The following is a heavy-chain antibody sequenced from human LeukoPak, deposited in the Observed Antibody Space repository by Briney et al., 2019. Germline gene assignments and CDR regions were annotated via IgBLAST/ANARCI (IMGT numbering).Heavy chain of an antibody. D-gene: IGHD1-14*01. Sequence: GSLRLSCAASGFTFTTYWMSWVRQAPGKGLEWVANIKEDGTEKYYVDSVKGRFTISRDNAKNSVYLQMNSLRVEDTAVYYCARGGRTSYYFDSWGQGTLVTVSS. CDR2: IKEDGTEK. CDR3: ARGGRTSYYFDS. J-gene: IGHJ4*02. CDR1: GFTFTTYW. V-gene: IGHV3-7*02.